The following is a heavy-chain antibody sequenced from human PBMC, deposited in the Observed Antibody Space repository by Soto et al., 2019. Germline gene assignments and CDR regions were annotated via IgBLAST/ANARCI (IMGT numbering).Heavy chain of an antibody. CDR3: ARVSQYISSWYPLYYYMDV. CDR2: INHSGST. J-gene: IGHJ6*03. V-gene: IGHV4-34*01. D-gene: IGHD6-13*01. Sequence: SETLSLTCAVYGGSFSGYYWSWIRQPPGKGLEWIGEINHSGSTNYNPSLKSRVTISVDTSKNQFSLKLSSVTAADTAVYYCARVSQYISSWYPLYYYMDVWGKGTTVTVAS. CDR1: GGSFSGYY.